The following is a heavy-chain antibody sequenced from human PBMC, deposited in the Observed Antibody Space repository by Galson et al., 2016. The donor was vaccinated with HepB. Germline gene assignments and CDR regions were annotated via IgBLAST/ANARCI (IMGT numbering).Heavy chain of an antibody. CDR3: AREAPQVDRYYYGMDV. V-gene: IGHV3-11*06. CDR2: ISSSSSYT. Sequence: SLRLSCAASGFDFSNYVMHWVRQAPGKGLEWVSYISSSSSYTNYADSVKGRFTISRDNAKNSLYLQMNSLRAEDTAVYYCAREAPQVDRYYYGMDVWGQGTTVTVSS. CDR1: GFDFSNYV. D-gene: IGHD4/OR15-4a*01. J-gene: IGHJ6*02.